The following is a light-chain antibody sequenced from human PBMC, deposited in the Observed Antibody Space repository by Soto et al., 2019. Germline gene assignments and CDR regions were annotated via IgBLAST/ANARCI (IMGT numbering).Light chain of an antibody. CDR2: EVS. CDR3: QQYGSSSRT. CDR1: QSLLHITGETF. J-gene: IGKJ1*01. V-gene: IGKV2-29*01. Sequence: DVVMTQTPLSLSVAPGQPASISCKSSQSLLHITGETFLFWYLQKPGQSPQLLIYEVSTRVSGVPDRFSGSGSGTDFTLTITRLAPEDFAVYYCQQYGSSSRTFGQGTKVDIK.